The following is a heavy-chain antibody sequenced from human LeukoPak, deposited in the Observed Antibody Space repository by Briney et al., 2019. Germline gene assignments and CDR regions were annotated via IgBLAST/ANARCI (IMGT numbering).Heavy chain of an antibody. J-gene: IGHJ6*03. V-gene: IGHV4-34*01. CDR3: ARTNPQLWYGGYHYYMDV. Sequence: SETLSLTCAVYGGSLSGYYWSWIRQPPGKGLEWIGETSHSGNTDYDPSLKSRVTMSVDTSKNQFSLKLRSVTAADTAVYFCARTNPQLWYGGYHYYMDVWGKGTTVTVSS. CDR1: GGSLSGYY. D-gene: IGHD3-10*01. CDR2: TSHSGNT.